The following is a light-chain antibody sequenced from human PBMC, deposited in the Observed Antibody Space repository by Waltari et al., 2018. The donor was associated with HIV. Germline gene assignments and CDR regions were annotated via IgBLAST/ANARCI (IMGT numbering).Light chain of an antibody. V-gene: IGLV1-47*01. J-gene: IGLJ2*01. Sequence: QPKMTQTPSASKTPGQRITMSCSGSKSNVGNNFIFWYQQIAGAAPRLVMARNDQRPAGVPDRFSGAKSGTSAFLAITGLRLDDEATYTCASWDDNLGHWIFGGGTKLTV. CDR3: ASWDDNLGHWI. CDR1: KSNVGNNF. CDR2: RND.